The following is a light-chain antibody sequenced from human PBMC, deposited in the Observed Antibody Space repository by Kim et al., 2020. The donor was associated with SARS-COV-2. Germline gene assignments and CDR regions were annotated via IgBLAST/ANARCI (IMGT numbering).Light chain of an antibody. V-gene: IGKV4-1*01. CDR1: QSVFHTSNYKNF. Sequence: DIVMTQSPDSLAVSLGERATINCKSSQSVFHTSNYKNFLAWYQQKPGQPLKLLIYWASTRESGIPDRFSGSGSGTDFTLTISSLQAEDVAVYYCHQYYNAPTLFGAGTKVDIK. CDR3: HQYYNAPTL. CDR2: WAS. J-gene: IGKJ3*01.